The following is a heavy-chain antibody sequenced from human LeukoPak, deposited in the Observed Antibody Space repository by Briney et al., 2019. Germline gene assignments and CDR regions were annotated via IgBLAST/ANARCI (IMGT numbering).Heavy chain of an antibody. CDR3: ARGLMVRGATYFDY. CDR1: GGSISSSSYY. CDR2: IYYSGST. V-gene: IGHV4-39*01. D-gene: IGHD3-10*01. J-gene: IGHJ4*02. Sequence: PSETLSLTCTVSGGSISSSSYYWGWIRQPPGKGLEWIGSIYYSGSTYYNPSLKSRVTISVDTSKNQFSLKLSSVTAADTAVYYCARGLMVRGATYFDYWGQGTLVTVSS.